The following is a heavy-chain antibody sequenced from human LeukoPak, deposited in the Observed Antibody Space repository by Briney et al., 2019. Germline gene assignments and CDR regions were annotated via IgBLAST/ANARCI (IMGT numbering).Heavy chain of an antibody. D-gene: IGHD3-10*01. J-gene: IGHJ4*02. CDR1: GFTFSSYW. Sequence: GGSLRLSCAASGFTFSSYWMSWVRQAPGKGLEWVANIKQDGSEKYYVDSVKGRFTISRDNAKNSLYLQMNGLRAEDTAVYYCARDVWFGPFDYWGQGTLVTVSS. CDR2: IKQDGSEK. V-gene: IGHV3-7*01. CDR3: ARDVWFGPFDY.